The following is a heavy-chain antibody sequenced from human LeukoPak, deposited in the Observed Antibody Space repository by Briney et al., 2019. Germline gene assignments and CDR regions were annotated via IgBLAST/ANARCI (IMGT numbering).Heavy chain of an antibody. D-gene: IGHD3-10*02. CDR1: GYTFTKYY. V-gene: IGHV1-46*01. CDR2: INPSGDSA. CDR3: ARLRGSGSPWDDY. J-gene: IGHJ4*02. Sequence: ASVKVSCKASGYTFTKYYIHWVRQAPGQGLEWMGIINPSGDSATYAQKFQGRDNVTREPYTSTVYMELSSLTSDDTAVYYCARLRGSGSPWDDYWGQGTLVTVSS.